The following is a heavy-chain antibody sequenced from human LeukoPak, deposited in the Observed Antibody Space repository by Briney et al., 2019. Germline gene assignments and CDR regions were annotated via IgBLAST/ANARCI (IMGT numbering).Heavy chain of an antibody. Sequence: GASVQVSCKASGYTFTSYGISWVRQAPGHGLERMGWISAYNGYTNYAQKLEGRVTMTTDASTSTAYMERRSVRSDDTAVYYCARGWGDCTNGVCYSHYSFDYWGQGTLVTVSS. CDR1: GYTFTSYG. CDR3: ARGWGDCTNGVCYSHYSFDY. V-gene: IGHV1-18*01. J-gene: IGHJ4*02. D-gene: IGHD2-8*01. CDR2: ISAYNGYT.